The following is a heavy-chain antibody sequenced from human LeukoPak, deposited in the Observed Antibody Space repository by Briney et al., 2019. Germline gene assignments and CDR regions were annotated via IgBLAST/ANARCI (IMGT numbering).Heavy chain of an antibody. D-gene: IGHD4-11*01. V-gene: IGHV4-38-2*01. CDR3: ASLNNYVPVY. CDR2: IYHSGST. J-gene: IGHJ4*02. CDR1: GYSISSGLY. Sequence: SETLSLTCAVSGYSISSGLYWGWIRQPPGKGLEWIGNIYHSGSTYYNPSLKSRVTLSVDTSKNQFSLKLSSVTAADTAVYYCASLNNYVPVYWGQGTLVTVSS.